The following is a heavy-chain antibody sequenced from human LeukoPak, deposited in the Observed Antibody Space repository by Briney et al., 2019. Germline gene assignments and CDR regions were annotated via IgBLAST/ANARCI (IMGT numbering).Heavy chain of an antibody. CDR3: ARGSLGITIFGVDRYVDY. V-gene: IGHV1-46*01. Sequence: ASVTVSCKASGYTFTSYYMHWMRQAPGQGLEWMGLINPSGGSTSYAQKFQGRVTMTRDTSTSTVYMELSSLRSEDTAVYYCARGSLGITIFGVDRYVDYWGQGTLVTVSS. CDR1: GYTFTSYY. D-gene: IGHD3-3*01. J-gene: IGHJ4*02. CDR2: INPSGGST.